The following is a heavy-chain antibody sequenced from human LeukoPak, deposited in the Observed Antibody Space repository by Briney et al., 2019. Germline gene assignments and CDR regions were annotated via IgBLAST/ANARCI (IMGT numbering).Heavy chain of an antibody. CDR3: AKVAIVMVYGAFDM. J-gene: IGHJ3*02. V-gene: IGHV3-30*18. D-gene: IGHD3-22*01. CDR1: GFTFSSYG. Sequence: GRSLRLSCAASGFTFSSYGMHWVRQAPGKGLEWVAVISYDGSNKDYADSVKGRFTISRDNSKNTLYLQMNSLRAEDTAVYYCAKVAIVMVYGAFDMWGQGTMVTVSS. CDR2: ISYDGSNK.